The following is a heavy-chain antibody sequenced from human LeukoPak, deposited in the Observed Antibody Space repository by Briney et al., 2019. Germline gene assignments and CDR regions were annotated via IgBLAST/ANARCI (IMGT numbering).Heavy chain of an antibody. Sequence: PSETLSLTCTVSGGSISSSSYYWGWIRQPPGKGLEWIVSIYHSGSTYYNPSLKSRVTISVDTSKNQFSLKLSSVTAADTAVYYCARVTGYIIEDYFDYWGQGTLVTVSS. V-gene: IGHV4-39*07. J-gene: IGHJ4*02. CDR1: GGSISSSSYY. CDR3: ARVTGYIIEDYFDY. CDR2: IYHSGST. D-gene: IGHD6-13*01.